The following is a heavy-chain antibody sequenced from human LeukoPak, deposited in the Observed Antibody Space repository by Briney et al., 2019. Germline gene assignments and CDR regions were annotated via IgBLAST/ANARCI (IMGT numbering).Heavy chain of an antibody. Sequence: GGSLRLSCTVSGFSLSSYALSWVRRAPGKGLEWVSATSSSIYKYYADSVKGRFTISRDNAKKSRYLQMNSLRAEDTAVYYCASSRYDSSGYYGIIGYWGQGTLVTVSS. CDR3: ASSRYDSSGYYGIIGY. V-gene: IGHV3-21*01. CDR1: GFSLSSYA. CDR2: TSSSIYK. D-gene: IGHD3-22*01. J-gene: IGHJ4*02.